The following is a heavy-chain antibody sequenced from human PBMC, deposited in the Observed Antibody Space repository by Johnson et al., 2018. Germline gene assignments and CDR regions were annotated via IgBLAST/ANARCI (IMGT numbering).Heavy chain of an antibody. CDR2: ITSDGSTT. V-gene: IGHV3-74*02. CDR1: GFTFSSFW. Sequence: VQLVESGGGLVQPGGSLRLSCAASGFTFSSFWMHWVRQAPGKGLVWVSRITSDGSTTTYADSVKGRFTVSGDNAKNTLYLQMNRLRAEDTAVYYCARAAKYSYGLVWGKGTTVTVSS. CDR3: ARAAKYSYGLV. D-gene: IGHD5-18*01. J-gene: IGHJ6*04.